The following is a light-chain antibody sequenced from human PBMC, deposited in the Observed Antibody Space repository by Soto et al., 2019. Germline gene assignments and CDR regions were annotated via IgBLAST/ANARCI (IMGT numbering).Light chain of an antibody. V-gene: IGKV3-15*01. CDR1: QSVSSN. CDR2: GAS. Sequence: EIVRTQSPATLSVSPGERATLSCRASQSVSSNLAWYQQKPGQAPRLLIYGASTRATGIPARFSGSGSGTEFTLTIGSLQSEDFAVYYCQQYNNWPPLTFGGGTKVEIK. CDR3: QQYNNWPPLT. J-gene: IGKJ4*01.